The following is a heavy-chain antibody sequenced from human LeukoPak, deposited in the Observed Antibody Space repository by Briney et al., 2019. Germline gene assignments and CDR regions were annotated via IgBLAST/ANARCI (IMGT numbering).Heavy chain of an antibody. D-gene: IGHD3-3*01. CDR3: ARGEYDFWRGSDENWFDP. J-gene: IGHJ5*02. CDR1: GGSFSGYY. V-gene: IGHV4-34*01. CDR2: INHSGST. Sequence: SETLSLTCAVCGGSFSGYYWSWIRQPPGKGLEWIGEINHSGSTNYNPSLKSRVTISVDTSKNQFSLKLSSVTAADTAVYYCARGEYDFWRGSDENWFDPWGQGTLVTVSS.